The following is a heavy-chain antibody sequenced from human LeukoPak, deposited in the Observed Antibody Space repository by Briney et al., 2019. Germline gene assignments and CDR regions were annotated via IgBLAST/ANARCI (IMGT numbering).Heavy chain of an antibody. J-gene: IGHJ5*02. CDR2: INPNSGGT. Sequence: ASVKVSCKASGYTFTGYYMHWVRQAPGQRLEWMGWINPNSGGTNYAQKFQGRVTMTRDTSISTAYMELSRLRSDDTAVYYCARDRTYYDFWSGYYPNWFDPWGQGTLVTVSS. V-gene: IGHV1-2*02. D-gene: IGHD3-3*01. CDR1: GYTFTGYY. CDR3: ARDRTYYDFWSGYYPNWFDP.